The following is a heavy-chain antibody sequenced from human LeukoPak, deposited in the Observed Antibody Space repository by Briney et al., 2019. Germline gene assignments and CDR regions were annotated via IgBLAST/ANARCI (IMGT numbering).Heavy chain of an antibody. V-gene: IGHV4-39*07. J-gene: IGHJ3*02. Sequence: PSETLSLTCTVSGGSISSSSYYWGWIRQPPGKGLEWIGSIYYSGSTYYNPSLKSRVTISVDTSKNQFSLKLSSVTAADTAVYYCARDWSMIVVVRLGDAFDIWGQGTMVTVSS. D-gene: IGHD3-22*01. CDR2: IYYSGST. CDR1: GGSISSSSYY. CDR3: ARDWSMIVVVRLGDAFDI.